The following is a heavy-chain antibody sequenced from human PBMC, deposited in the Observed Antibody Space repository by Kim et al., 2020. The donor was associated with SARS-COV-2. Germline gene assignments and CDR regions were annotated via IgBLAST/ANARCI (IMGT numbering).Heavy chain of an antibody. D-gene: IGHD6-19*01. CDR3: AREEQWLARGAFDI. CDR1: GFTFSSYE. J-gene: IGHJ3*02. CDR2: ISSSGSTI. Sequence: GGSLRLSCAASGFTFSSYEMNWVRQAPGKGLEWVSYISSSGSTIYYADSVKGRFTISRDNAKNSLYLQMNSLRAEDTAVYYCAREEQWLARGAFDIWGQGTMVTVSS. V-gene: IGHV3-48*03.